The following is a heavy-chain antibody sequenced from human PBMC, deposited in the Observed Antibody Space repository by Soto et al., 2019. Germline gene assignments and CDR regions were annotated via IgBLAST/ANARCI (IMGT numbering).Heavy chain of an antibody. CDR2: ISYDSSNK. Sequence: VQLLESGGGLIQPGGSLRLSCAASGFTFSYGIHWLRQAPGKGLEWVAYISYDSSNKFYGDSVKGPFTISRDNSKNTQFLQMKSLRAEDTAVYYCAKLVIGYCSGNTCDDYWGQGTLVAVSS. CDR1: GFTFSYG. D-gene: IGHD2-15*01. V-gene: IGHV3-30*18. J-gene: IGHJ4*02. CDR3: AKLVIGYCSGNTCDDY.